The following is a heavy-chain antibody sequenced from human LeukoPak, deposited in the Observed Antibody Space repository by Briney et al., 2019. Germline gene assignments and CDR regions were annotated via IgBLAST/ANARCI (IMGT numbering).Heavy chain of an antibody. V-gene: IGHV7-4-1*02. J-gene: IGHJ3*02. Sequence: ASVKVSCKASGYTFTSYAMNWVRQAPGQGLEWMGWINTNTGNPTYAQGFTGRFVFSLDTSVSTAYLQISSLKAEDTAVYYCYILTGYYNVTPGPHAFDIWGQGTMVTVSS. CDR2: INTNTGNP. CDR1: GYTFTSYA. CDR3: YILTGYYNVTPGPHAFDI. D-gene: IGHD3-9*01.